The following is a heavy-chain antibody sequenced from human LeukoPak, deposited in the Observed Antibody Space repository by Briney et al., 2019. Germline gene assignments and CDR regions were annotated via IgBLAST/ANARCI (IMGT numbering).Heavy chain of an antibody. D-gene: IGHD3-22*01. V-gene: IGHV3-53*01. Sequence: GGSLRLSCAASGFTVSNSYMNWVRQAPGKGLEWVSLIYSGGGTYYADSVKGRFTISRDNSKNTLYLQMSSLRAEDTAVYYCARRGDSSAYFDYWGQGTLVTVSS. CDR1: GFTVSNSY. CDR2: IYSGGGT. J-gene: IGHJ4*02. CDR3: ARRGDSSAYFDY.